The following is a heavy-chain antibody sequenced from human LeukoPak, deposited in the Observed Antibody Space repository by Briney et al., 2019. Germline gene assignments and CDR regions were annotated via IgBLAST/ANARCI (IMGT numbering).Heavy chain of an antibody. CDR1: GFTFSDYY. D-gene: IGHD3/OR15-3a*01. CDR3: AALRTGAAYYYYYGMDV. J-gene: IGHJ6*02. Sequence: GGSLRLSCAASGFTFSDYYMSWIRQAPGKGLEWVSYISSSGSTIYYADSVKGRFTISRDNANNSLYLQMNSLRAEDTAVYYCAALRTGAAYYYYYGMDVWGQGTTVTVSS. V-gene: IGHV3-11*04. CDR2: ISSSGSTI.